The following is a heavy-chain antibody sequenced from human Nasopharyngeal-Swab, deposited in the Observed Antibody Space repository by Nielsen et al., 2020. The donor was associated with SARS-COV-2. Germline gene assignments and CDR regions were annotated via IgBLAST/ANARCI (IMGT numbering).Heavy chain of an antibody. V-gene: IGHV4-4*02. D-gene: IGHD3-22*01. J-gene: IGHJ4*02. CDR2: IYHSGST. CDR3: ARVGRYYYDSSCYYDY. Sequence: SETLSLTCAVSGGSISSSNWWSWVRQPPGKGLEWIGEIYHSGSTNYNPSLKSRVTISVDKSKNQFSLKLSSVTAADTAVYYCARVGRYYYDSSCYYDYWGQGTLVTVSS. CDR1: GGSISSSNW.